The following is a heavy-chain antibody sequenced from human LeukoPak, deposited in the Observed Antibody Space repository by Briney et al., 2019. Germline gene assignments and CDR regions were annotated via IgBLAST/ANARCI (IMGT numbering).Heavy chain of an antibody. D-gene: IGHD6-6*01. V-gene: IGHV1-69*05. J-gene: IGHJ4*02. CDR3: ARAQLEYSSPFDY. CDR2: IIPIFGTA. CDR1: GATFSSYA. Sequence: ASVKVSFKAAGATFSSYAISWVRQAPGQGLEWMGGIIPIFGTANYAQKFQGRVTITTDESTSTAYMELSSLRAEDTAVYYCARAQLEYSSPFDYWGQGTLVTVSS.